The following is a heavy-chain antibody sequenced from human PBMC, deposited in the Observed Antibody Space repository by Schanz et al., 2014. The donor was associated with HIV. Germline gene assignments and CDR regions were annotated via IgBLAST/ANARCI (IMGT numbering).Heavy chain of an antibody. CDR1: GFTFSSYG. CDR3: AREAYSGSRGLWKYYYYYGMDV. D-gene: IGHD3-10*01. V-gene: IGHV3-33*01. Sequence: QVQLVESGGGVVQPGRSLRLSCAVSGFTFSSYGMHWVRQSPVKGLEWVAIINYDGSNKYYADSVKGRFTISRDDSMNTLHLQKNSLKTEDTAVYFCAREAYSGSRGLWKYYYYYGMDVWGQGTTVTVSS. J-gene: IGHJ6*02. CDR2: INYDGSNK.